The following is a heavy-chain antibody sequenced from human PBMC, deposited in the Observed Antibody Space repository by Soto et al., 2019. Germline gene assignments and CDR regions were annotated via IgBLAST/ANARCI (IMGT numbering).Heavy chain of an antibody. CDR3: ARVSQSVLRYFDDGRNWLDT. Sequence: LSLACXVSCGSISSYYLIWILQPPVKVLEWIGDIYYSGSTNYNPSLKSRVTISVDTSKNHFSLKLSSVTAADTAVYYCARVSQSVLRYFDDGRNWLDTWGQGTLVTVSS. CDR2: IYYSGST. CDR1: CGSISSYY. D-gene: IGHD3-9*01. J-gene: IGHJ5*02. V-gene: IGHV4-59*01.